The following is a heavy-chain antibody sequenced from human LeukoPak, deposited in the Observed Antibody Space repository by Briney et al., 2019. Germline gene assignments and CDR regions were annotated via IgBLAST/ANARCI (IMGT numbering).Heavy chain of an antibody. J-gene: IGHJ6*02. D-gene: IGHD3-22*01. CDR2: ISSSGSTI. CDR3: ARDWCLHYYDSSVSGMDV. CDR1: GFTFSDYY. Sequence: PGGSLRLSCAASGFTFSDYYMSWIRQAPGKGLEWVSYISSSGSTIYYADSVKGRFTISRDNAKNSLYLQMNSLRAEDTAVYYCARDWCLHYYDSSVSGMDVWGQGTTVTVSS. V-gene: IGHV3-11*01.